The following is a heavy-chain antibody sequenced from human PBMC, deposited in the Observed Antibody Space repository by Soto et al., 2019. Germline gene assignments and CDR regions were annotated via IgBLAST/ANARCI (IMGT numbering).Heavy chain of an antibody. CDR2: ISAYNGNT. CDR1: GYTFTSYG. V-gene: IGHV1-18*01. D-gene: IGHD3-10*01. J-gene: IGHJ6*02. CDR3: AREGVYGSVTWGMDV. Sequence: GASVKVSCKASGYTFTSYGISWVRQAPGQGLEWMGWISAYNGNTNYAQKLQGRATMTTDTSASTAYMELRSLRSDDTAVYYCAREGVYGSVTWGMDVWGQGTTVTVSS.